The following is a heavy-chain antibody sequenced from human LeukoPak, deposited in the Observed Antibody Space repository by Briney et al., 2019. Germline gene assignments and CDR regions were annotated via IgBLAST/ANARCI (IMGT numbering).Heavy chain of an antibody. V-gene: IGHV3-21*01. J-gene: IGHJ4*02. Sequence: GGSLRLSCAASGFTFSSYSMNWVRQAPGKGLEWVSSISSSSSYIYYADSVKGRFTISRDNAKNSLYLQMNSLRAEDAAVYYCARDAYDYVWGSSDYWGQGTLVTVSS. CDR3: ARDAYDYVWGSSDY. D-gene: IGHD3-16*01. CDR1: GFTFSSYS. CDR2: ISSSSSYI.